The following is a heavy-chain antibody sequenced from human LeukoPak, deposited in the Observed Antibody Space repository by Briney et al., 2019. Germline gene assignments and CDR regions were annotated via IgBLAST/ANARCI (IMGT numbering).Heavy chain of an antibody. J-gene: IGHJ6*02. CDR1: GFTFSSYA. Sequence: GRSLRLSCAASGFTFSSYAMHWVRQAPGKGLEWVAVISYDGSNKYYADSVKGRFTISRDNSKNTLYLQMNSLRAEDTAVYYCARDKLVVPSYGMDVWGQGTTVTVSS. D-gene: IGHD2-2*01. CDR2: ISYDGSNK. CDR3: ARDKLVVPSYGMDV. V-gene: IGHV3-30-3*01.